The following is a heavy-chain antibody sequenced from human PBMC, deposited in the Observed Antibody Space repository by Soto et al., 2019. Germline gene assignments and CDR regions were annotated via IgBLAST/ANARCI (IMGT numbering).Heavy chain of an antibody. J-gene: IGHJ3*02. D-gene: IGHD6-6*01. CDR1: GYTFTSYE. V-gene: IGHV1-8*01. Sequence: ASVKVSCKASGYTFTSYEINWVRQATGQGLEWMGWMNPNSGNTGYAQKFQGRVTMTRNTSISTAYMELSSLRSEDTAVYYCARALYRRAAPSSDIWGQGTMVTVSS. CDR2: MNPNSGNT. CDR3: ARALYRRAAPSSDI.